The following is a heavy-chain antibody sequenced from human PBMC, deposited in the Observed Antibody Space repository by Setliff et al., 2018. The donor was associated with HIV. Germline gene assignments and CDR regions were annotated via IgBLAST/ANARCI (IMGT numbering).Heavy chain of an antibody. Sequence: SETLSLTCTVFGDSISSSSPYWGWVRQPPGKGLEWIGNIYFGGDTFYNPSLKSRLAISVDTSKNQFSLRLSSVTAADTSVYYCVRPQRGRRGGSHFDFWGQGALVTVS. CDR3: VRPQRGRRGGSHFDF. J-gene: IGHJ4*02. CDR2: IYFGGDT. V-gene: IGHV4-39*01. CDR1: GDSISSSSPY. D-gene: IGHD3-16*01.